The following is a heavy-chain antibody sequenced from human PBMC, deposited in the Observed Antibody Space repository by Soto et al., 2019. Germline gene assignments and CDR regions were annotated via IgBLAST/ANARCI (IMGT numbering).Heavy chain of an antibody. CDR2: ISGSNTYT. D-gene: IGHD7-27*01. V-gene: IGHV3-11*03. CDR1: GFTFSDYY. Sequence: GGSLRLSCAASGFTFSDYYMSWIRQAPGKGLEWLSYISGSNTYTDYADSVKGRFTISRDNAKNSLYLQMNSLRADDTAVYYCAGSMKTGKNFDYWGQGTLVTVSS. CDR3: AGSMKTGKNFDY. J-gene: IGHJ4*02.